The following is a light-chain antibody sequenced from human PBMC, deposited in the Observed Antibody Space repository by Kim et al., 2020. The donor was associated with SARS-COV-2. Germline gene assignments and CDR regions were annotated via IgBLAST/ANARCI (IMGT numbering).Light chain of an antibody. J-gene: IGLJ2*01. CDR1: SSDVGGYSY. V-gene: IGLV2-14*03. CDR2: DVS. Sequence: GQSLPISCTGTSSDVGGYSYVSWYQQHPGTAPKLMIYDVSNRPSGVSNRFSGSKSGNTASLTISGLQAEDEADCYCSSYTSSSTLVFGGGTQLTVL. CDR3: SSYTSSSTLV.